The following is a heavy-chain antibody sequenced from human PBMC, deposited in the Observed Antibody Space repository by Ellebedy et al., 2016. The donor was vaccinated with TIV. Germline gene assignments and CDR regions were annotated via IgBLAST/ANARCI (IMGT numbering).Heavy chain of an antibody. CDR1: GASITSYY. V-gene: IGHV4-59*01. CDR2: FQYSGST. CDR3: ARDRALYDSNGYYTYGLDV. Sequence: MPSETLSLTCIVSGASITSYYWSWIRQPPGKGLEWIGNFQYSGSTNYNPSLKSRVTISEDTSKNQFSLKLSSVTAADTAVYYCARDRALYDSNGYYTYGLDVWGQGTTVTVSS. D-gene: IGHD3-22*01. J-gene: IGHJ6*02.